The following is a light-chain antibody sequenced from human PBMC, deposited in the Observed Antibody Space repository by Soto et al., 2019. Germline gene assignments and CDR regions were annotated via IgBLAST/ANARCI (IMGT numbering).Light chain of an antibody. CDR3: QQANSFPLS. J-gene: IGKJ4*01. V-gene: IGKV1-12*01. CDR1: QGISSW. CDR2: AAS. Sequence: DIQMTQSPYSVSASVGDRVTITCRASQGISSWLAWYQQQPGKDPKLLIYAASSLQSGGPSRFSGSGSGTDFNLTISRLQTEEFATYYCQQANSFPLSFGGGTKVDIK.